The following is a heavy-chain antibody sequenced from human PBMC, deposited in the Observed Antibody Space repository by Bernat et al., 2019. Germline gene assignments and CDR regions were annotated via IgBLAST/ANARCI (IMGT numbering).Heavy chain of an antibody. D-gene: IGHD6-19*01. CDR1: GFTFSSCG. CDR3: AKDDLAVGVYPSFDY. CDR2: IRYDGSDK. V-gene: IGHV3-30*02. Sequence: QVQLVESGGGVVQPGGSLRLSCAASGFTFSSCGIHWVRQAPGWGLEWVSFIRYDGSDKYYADSVKGRFTISRDNPKNTLYLQMNSLRPEDTAVYYCAKDDLAVGVYPSFDYWGLGTLVTVSS. J-gene: IGHJ4*02.